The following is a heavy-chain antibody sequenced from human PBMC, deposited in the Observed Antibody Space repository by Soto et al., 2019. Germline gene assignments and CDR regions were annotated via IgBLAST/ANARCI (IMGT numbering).Heavy chain of an antibody. V-gene: IGHV2-5*02. CDR2: IYWDDDK. D-gene: IGHD6-13*01. J-gene: IGHJ6*01. Sequence: SGPTLVNPTQTLTLTCTFSAFSLSTGGVGVGWIRQPPGKALEWLALIYWDDDKRYSPSLRSRLTITKDTSKNQVVLTMTNMDPLDTATYYFARIPQLVGFYYGMDVWGQGTTLTVSS. CDR3: ARIPQLVGFYYGMDV. CDR1: AFSLSTGGVG.